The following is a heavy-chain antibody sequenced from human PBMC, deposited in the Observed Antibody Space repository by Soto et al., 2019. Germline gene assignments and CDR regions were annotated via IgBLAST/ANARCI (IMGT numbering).Heavy chain of an antibody. Sequence: GGSLRLSCAASGFTFDDYAMHWVRQAPGKGLEWVSLISWDGGSTYYADSVKGRFTISRDNSKNSLYLQMNSLRAEGTALYYCAKVISTKYSSSPGLYYYYGMDVWGQGTTVTVSS. V-gene: IGHV3-43D*04. CDR2: ISWDGGST. CDR1: GFTFDDYA. CDR3: AKVISTKYSSSPGLYYYYGMDV. J-gene: IGHJ6*02. D-gene: IGHD6-6*01.